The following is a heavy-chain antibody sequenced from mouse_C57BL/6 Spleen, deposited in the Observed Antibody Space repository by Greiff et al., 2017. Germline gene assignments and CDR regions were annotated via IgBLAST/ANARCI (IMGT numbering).Heavy chain of an antibody. Sequence: QVQLKQPGAELVRPGTSVKLSCKASGYTFTSYWMHWVKQRPGQGLEWIGVIDPSDSYTNYNQKFKGKATLTVDTSSSTAYMQLSSLTSEDSAVYYCARRTISSNYYFDYWGQGTTLTVSS. V-gene: IGHV1-59*01. D-gene: IGHD2-5*01. J-gene: IGHJ2*01. CDR2: IDPSDSYT. CDR3: ARRTISSNYYFDY. CDR1: GYTFTSYW.